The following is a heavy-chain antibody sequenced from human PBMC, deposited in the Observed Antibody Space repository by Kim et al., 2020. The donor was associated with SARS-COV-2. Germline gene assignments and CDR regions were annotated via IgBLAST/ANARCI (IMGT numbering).Heavy chain of an antibody. CDR2: INAGNGNT. V-gene: IGHV1-3*01. Sequence: ASVKVSCKASGYTFTSYAMHWVRQAPGQRLEWMGWINAGNGNTKYSQKFQGRVTITRDTSASTAYMELSSLRSEDTAVYYCARSSGSSGYDMNWFDPWGQGTLVPVSS. D-gene: IGHD5-12*01. J-gene: IGHJ5*02. CDR3: ARSSGSSGYDMNWFDP. CDR1: GYTFTSYA.